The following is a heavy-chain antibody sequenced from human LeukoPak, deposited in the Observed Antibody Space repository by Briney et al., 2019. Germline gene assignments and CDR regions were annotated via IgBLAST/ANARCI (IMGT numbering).Heavy chain of an antibody. J-gene: IGHJ6*02. CDR1: GFTFRGSA. Sequence: GGSLRLSCAASGFTFRGSAMHWVRQASGKGLEWVGRIRSKANSYATAYAASVKGRFTISRDDSKNTAYLQMNSLRTEDTAVYYCTRSGIAATYYYYGMDVWGLGTTVTVSS. CDR3: TRSGIAATYYYYGMDV. V-gene: IGHV3-73*01. CDR2: IRSKANSYAT. D-gene: IGHD6-13*01.